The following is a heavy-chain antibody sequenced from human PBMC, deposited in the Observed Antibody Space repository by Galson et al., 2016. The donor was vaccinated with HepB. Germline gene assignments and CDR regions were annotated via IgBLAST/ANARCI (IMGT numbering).Heavy chain of an antibody. V-gene: IGHV4-34*01. D-gene: IGHD5-12*01. CDR3: ASRRRYSAYDY. CDR2: INHSGST. CDR1: GGSFSGYY. J-gene: IGHJ4*02. Sequence: ETLSLTCAVYGGSFSGYYWTWIRQPPGKGLDWIGEINHSGSTNYNPSLKSRVTISLDTSKNQFSLKLSSVTAADTAVYYCASRRRYSAYDYWGQGTLVTVSS.